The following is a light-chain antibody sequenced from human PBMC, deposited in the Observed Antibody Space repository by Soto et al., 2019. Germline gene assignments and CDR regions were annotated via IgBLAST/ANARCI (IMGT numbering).Light chain of an antibody. CDR3: CSYAGSYTHYV. Sequence: QSALTQPRSVSGSPGQSVTISCTGTSSDVGGYNYVSWYQQHPGKAPKLMIYDVSKRPSGVPDRFSGSKSGHTASLTISGLQAEDEADYYCCSYAGSYTHYVFGTGTKLIVL. CDR2: DVS. CDR1: SSDVGGYNY. J-gene: IGLJ1*01. V-gene: IGLV2-11*01.